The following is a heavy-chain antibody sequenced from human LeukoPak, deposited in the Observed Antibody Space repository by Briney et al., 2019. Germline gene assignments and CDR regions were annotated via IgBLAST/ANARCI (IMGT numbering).Heavy chain of an antibody. CDR2: IYYSGST. D-gene: IGHD2-15*01. CDR3: ASYYCSGGSCYFDY. V-gene: IGHV4-39*01. CDR1: GGSISSSSYY. J-gene: IGHJ4*02. Sequence: SETLSLTGTVSGGSISSSSYYWGWIRQPPGKGLEWIGSIYYSGSTYYNPSLRSRVTISVDTPKNQFSLELSSVTAADTAVYYCASYYCSGGSCYFDYWGQGTPVTVSS.